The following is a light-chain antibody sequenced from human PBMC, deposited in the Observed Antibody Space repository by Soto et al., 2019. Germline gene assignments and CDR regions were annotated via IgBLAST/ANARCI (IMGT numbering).Light chain of an antibody. V-gene: IGLV2-14*01. CDR2: EVN. Sequence: VLIQPASVSGSPGQSITISCTGASSDVGDYNYVSWYQHHPGKAPKLLIYEVNNRPSGVSDRFSGSKSGNVASLTISWLQAEGEADYYCSSYTSSSTYVFGTGTKVTVL. J-gene: IGLJ1*01. CDR1: SSDVGDYNY. CDR3: SSYTSSSTYV.